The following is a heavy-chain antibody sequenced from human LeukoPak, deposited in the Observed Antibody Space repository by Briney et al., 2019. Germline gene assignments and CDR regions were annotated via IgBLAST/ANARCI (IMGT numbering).Heavy chain of an antibody. Sequence: PSETLSLTCTVSGGSISSSSYYWGWIRQPPGKGLEWIGSIYYSGSTYYNPSLKSRVTISVDTSKNQFSLKLSSVTAADTAVYYCARRITVTTRNRFDPWGQGTLVTVSS. CDR2: IYYSGST. J-gene: IGHJ5*02. D-gene: IGHD4-17*01. CDR1: GGSISSSSYY. CDR3: ARRITVTTRNRFDP. V-gene: IGHV4-39*01.